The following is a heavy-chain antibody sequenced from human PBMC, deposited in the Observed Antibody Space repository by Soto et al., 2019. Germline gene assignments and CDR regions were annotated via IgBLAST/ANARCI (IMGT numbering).Heavy chain of an antibody. V-gene: IGHV1-58*01. Sequence: SVKVASQASGFTFTSSAVQWLRHSREQRLEWIGWIVVGSGNTNYAKKFQERVTITRDMSTSTAYMELSRLRSEDTAVYYCEADPRIEAGTYYFAYGGQGTLVTVSS. CDR2: IVVGSGNT. J-gene: IGHJ4*02. D-gene: IGHD3-10*01. CDR3: EADPRIEAGTYYFAY. CDR1: GFTFTSSA.